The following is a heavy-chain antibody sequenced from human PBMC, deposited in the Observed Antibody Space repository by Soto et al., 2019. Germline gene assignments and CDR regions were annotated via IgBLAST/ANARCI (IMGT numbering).Heavy chain of an antibody. J-gene: IGHJ4*02. CDR1: GFTFSSYG. D-gene: IGHD6-13*01. V-gene: IGHV3-33*01. CDR3: ARWGIAAGDY. Sequence: QVQLVESGGGVVQPGRSLRLSCAASGFTFSSYGMHWVRQAPGKGLEWVAVIWYDGSNKYYADSVMGRFTISRDNSKNALYLQRKSLRAADTAVYSCARWGIAAGDYWGQGALVTVSS. CDR2: IWYDGSNK.